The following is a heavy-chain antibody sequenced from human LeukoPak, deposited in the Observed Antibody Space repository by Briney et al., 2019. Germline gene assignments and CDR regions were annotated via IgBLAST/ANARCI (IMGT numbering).Heavy chain of an antibody. J-gene: IGHJ4*02. Sequence: SETLSLTCAVYGGSFSGYYWSWIRQPPGKGLEWIGEINHSGSTNYNPSLKSRVTISVDTSKNQFSLKLSSVTAEDTAVYYCARLDLSGSPTYYFDYWGQGTLVTVSS. D-gene: IGHD1-26*01. CDR1: GGSFSGYY. CDR2: INHSGST. V-gene: IGHV4-34*01. CDR3: ARLDLSGSPTYYFDY.